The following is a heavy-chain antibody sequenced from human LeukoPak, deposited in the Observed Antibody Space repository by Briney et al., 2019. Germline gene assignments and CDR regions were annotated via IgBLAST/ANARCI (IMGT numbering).Heavy chain of an antibody. Sequence: GGSLRLSCAASGFTFSSYSMNWVRQAPGKGLEWVSSISSSSTYIYYADSVKGRFTISRDNAKNSLYLQMNSLRAEDTAVYYCARDGYSSSWFDPWGQGTLVTVSS. D-gene: IGHD6-13*01. CDR1: GFTFSSYS. V-gene: IGHV3-21*01. CDR2: ISSSSTYI. CDR3: ARDGYSSSWFDP. J-gene: IGHJ5*02.